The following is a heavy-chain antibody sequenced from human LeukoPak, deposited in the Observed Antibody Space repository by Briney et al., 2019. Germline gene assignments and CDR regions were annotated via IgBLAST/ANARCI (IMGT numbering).Heavy chain of an antibody. CDR3: AKIPQQLVLGYFDY. Sequence: GSLRLSCAASGFTFSSYAMSWVRQAPGKGLEWVSAISGSGGSTYYADSVKGRFTISRDDSKNTLYLQMNSLRAEDTAVYYCAKIPQQLVLGYFDYWGQGTLVTVSS. D-gene: IGHD6-13*01. V-gene: IGHV3-23*01. CDR2: ISGSGGST. J-gene: IGHJ4*02. CDR1: GFTFSSYA.